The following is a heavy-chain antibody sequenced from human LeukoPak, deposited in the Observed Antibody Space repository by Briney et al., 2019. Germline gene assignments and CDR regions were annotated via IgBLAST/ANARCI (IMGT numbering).Heavy chain of an antibody. J-gene: IGHJ2*01. V-gene: IGHV3-48*03. Sequence: GGSLRLSCAASGFTFSSYEMNWVRQAPGKGLEWVSYISSSGSTIYYADSVKGRFTISRDNAKNSLYLQMNSLRAEDTAVYYCAKDVGEMATTPWYFDLWGRGTLVTVSS. D-gene: IGHD5-24*01. CDR2: ISSSGSTI. CDR3: AKDVGEMATTPWYFDL. CDR1: GFTFSSYE.